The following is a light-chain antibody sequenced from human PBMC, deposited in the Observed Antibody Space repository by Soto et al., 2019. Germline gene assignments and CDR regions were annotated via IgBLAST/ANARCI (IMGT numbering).Light chain of an antibody. CDR1: QNVGGF. V-gene: IGKV1-39*01. J-gene: IGKJ4*01. CDR3: QQSYTTPLT. Sequence: DIQMTQSPSSLSASVGDRVTITCRASQNVGGFLNWYQQKPGKAPNLLIYVTSSLQSGVPSRFSGSGSGTDFTLTISSLQPEDFATYYCQQSYTTPLTFGGGTKVEIK. CDR2: VTS.